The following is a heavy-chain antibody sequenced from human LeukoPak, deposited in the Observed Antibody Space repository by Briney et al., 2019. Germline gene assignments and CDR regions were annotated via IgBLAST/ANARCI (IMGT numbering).Heavy chain of an antibody. CDR3: ASYTTTVPQASFDY. CDR1: GGSISSGGYS. V-gene: IGHV4-30-2*03. CDR2: IYYSGST. D-gene: IGHD4-11*01. J-gene: IGHJ4*02. Sequence: PSQTLSLTCAVSGGSISSGGYSWSWIRQPPGKGLEWIGSIYYSGSTYYNPSLKSRVTISVDTSKNQFSLKLSSVTAADTAVYYCASYTTTVPQASFDYWGQGTLVTVSS.